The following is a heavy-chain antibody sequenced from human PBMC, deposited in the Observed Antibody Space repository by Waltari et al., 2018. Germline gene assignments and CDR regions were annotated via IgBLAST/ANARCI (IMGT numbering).Heavy chain of an antibody. CDR3: AREKPTSDDFWSGREYYFDY. Sequence: EVQLVESGGGLVQPGGSLSLSCAVSGFNVSRKSRSWFRQAPGKGLEWISVIYSGDTTYYADSVRGRFTLSRDNSKNTFFLQMDSLRVEDTAIYYCAREKPTSDDFWSGREYYFDYWGQGTLVTVSS. CDR1: GFNVSRKS. CDR2: IYSGDTT. V-gene: IGHV3-66*02. D-gene: IGHD3-3*01. J-gene: IGHJ4*02.